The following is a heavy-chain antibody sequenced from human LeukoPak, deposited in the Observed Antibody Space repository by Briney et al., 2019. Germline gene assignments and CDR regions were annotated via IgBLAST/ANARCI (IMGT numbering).Heavy chain of an antibody. Sequence: SETLSLTCAVYGGSFSGYYWGWIRQPPGKGLEWIGEINHSGSTNYNPSLKSRVTISVDTSKNQFSLKLSSVTAADTAVYYCARGALGGARLFDYWGQGTLVTVSS. J-gene: IGHJ4*02. CDR1: GGSFSGYY. D-gene: IGHD3-16*01. CDR3: ARGALGGARLFDY. V-gene: IGHV4-34*01. CDR2: INHSGST.